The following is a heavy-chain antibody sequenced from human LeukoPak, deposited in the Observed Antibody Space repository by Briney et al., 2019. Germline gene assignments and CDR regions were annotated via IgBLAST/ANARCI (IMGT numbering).Heavy chain of an antibody. Sequence: SETLSLTCAVYGGSFSGYYWSWIRQPPGKGLEWIGEINHSGSTNYNPPLKSRVTISVDTSKNQFSLKLSSVTAADTAVYYCARVRRWLQLSRHFDYWGQGTLVTVSS. CDR3: ARVRRWLQLSRHFDY. CDR2: INHSGST. D-gene: IGHD5-24*01. CDR1: GGSFSGYY. J-gene: IGHJ4*02. V-gene: IGHV4-34*01.